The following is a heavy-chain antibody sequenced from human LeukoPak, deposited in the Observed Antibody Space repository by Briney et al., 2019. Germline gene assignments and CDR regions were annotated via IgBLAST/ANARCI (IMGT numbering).Heavy chain of an antibody. J-gene: IGHJ6*03. CDR3: AREQRGGLSWSFGGLFASYYTYYYMDV. CDR1: GFPFTMYY. CDR2: INPGDGAT. V-gene: IGHV1-46*01. Sequence: ASVKVSCKASGFPFTMYYIHWVRQAPGQGFEWMGMINPGDGATTYAQRCRGRVTVTRDMSTTTAYMDLRGLRSTDTSVTFCAREQRGGLSWSFGGLFASYYTYYYMDVWGRGTTVTVSS. D-gene: IGHD3-16*01.